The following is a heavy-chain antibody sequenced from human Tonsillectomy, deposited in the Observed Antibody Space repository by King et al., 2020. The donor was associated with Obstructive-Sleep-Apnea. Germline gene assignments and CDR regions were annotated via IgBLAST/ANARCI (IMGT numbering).Heavy chain of an antibody. CDR3: ARDQQYSYGPGGMDV. CDR1: GFTFDDYG. J-gene: IGHJ6*02. V-gene: IGHV3-20*01. CDR2: INWNGGST. D-gene: IGHD5-18*01. Sequence: VQLVQSGGGVVRPGGSLRLSCAASGFTFDDYGMSWVRQAPVKGLEWVSGINWNGGSTGYADSVKGRLTLSRDNAKNSLYLQMNSLRAEDTALYHCARDQQYSYGPGGMDVWGQGTTVTVSS.